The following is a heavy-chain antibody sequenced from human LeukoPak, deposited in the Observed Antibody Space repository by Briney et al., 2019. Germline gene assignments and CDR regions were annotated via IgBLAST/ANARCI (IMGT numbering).Heavy chain of an antibody. J-gene: IGHJ4*02. CDR2: INAGNGNT. CDR3: ARDLFQSTVYYYGSGSYGYFDY. Sequence: ASVKVSCKASGYTFTSYAMHWVRQAPGQRLEWMGWINAGNGNTKYSQKFQGRVTITRDTSASTAYMELSSLRSEDTAVYYCARDLFQSTVYYYGSGSYGYFDYWGQGTLVTVSS. D-gene: IGHD3-10*01. V-gene: IGHV1-3*01. CDR1: GYTFTSYA.